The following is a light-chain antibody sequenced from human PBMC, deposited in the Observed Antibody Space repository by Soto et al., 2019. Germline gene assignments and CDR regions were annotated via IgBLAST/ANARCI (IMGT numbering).Light chain of an antibody. CDR1: QSVSSK. J-gene: IGKJ4*01. V-gene: IGKV3-20*01. CDR3: QQHSRSIT. Sequence: EIVLTQSPGTLSLSPGERATLSCRASQSVSSKLAWYQQKPGQAPRLLIYGASTRATGIPARFSGSGSGTDFTLTISRLEPEDSAVYYCQQHSRSITFGGGTKVDIK. CDR2: GAS.